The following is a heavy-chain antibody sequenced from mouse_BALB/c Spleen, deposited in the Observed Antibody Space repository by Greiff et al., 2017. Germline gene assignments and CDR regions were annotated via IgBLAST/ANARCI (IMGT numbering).Heavy chain of an antibody. J-gene: IGHJ2*01. CDR1: GYTFTSYW. Sequence: QVQLQQSGPELVKPGASVKMSCKASGYTFTSYWMHWVKQRPGQGLEWIGEINPSNGRTNYNEKFKSKATLTVDKSSSTAYMQLSSLTSEDSAVYYCASYYYGSSFDYWGQGTTLTVSS. CDR2: INPSNGRT. CDR3: ASYYYGSSFDY. D-gene: IGHD1-1*01. V-gene: IGHV1S81*02.